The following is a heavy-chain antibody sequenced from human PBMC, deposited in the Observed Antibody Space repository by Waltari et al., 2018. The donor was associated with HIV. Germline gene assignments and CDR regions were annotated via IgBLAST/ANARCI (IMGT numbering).Heavy chain of an antibody. V-gene: IGHV1-24*01. J-gene: IGHJ6*02. CDR2: FDPEDDET. CDR3: ATGGGTTSIQLYDLDV. Sequence: QVQLIQSGAEVKKPGASVKVSCKVFGYTLTELSMHWVRQAPGKGLEWMGGFDPEDDETIYAQKFQGRVIMTEDTSTDSAYMELSSLTSEDTAVYYCATGGGTTSIQLYDLDVWGQGTTVTVSS. CDR1: GYTLTELS. D-gene: IGHD1-26*01.